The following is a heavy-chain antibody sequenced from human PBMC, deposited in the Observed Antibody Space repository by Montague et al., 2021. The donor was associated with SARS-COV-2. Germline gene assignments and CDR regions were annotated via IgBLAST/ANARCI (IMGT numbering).Heavy chain of an antibody. J-gene: IGHJ4*02. D-gene: IGHD3-16*02. CDR1: GVTFSSNS. CDR2: VSSSSTYI. Sequence: SLRLSCAASGVTFSSNSMSWPRQAPGKGLEWVSSVSSSSTYIYYADSVKGRFTISRDNVKNSLYLQMNSLRVEDTAVYFCARDRRTTRLGELSPLDYWGQGTLVTVSS. CDR3: ARDRRTTRLGELSPLDY. V-gene: IGHV3-21*01.